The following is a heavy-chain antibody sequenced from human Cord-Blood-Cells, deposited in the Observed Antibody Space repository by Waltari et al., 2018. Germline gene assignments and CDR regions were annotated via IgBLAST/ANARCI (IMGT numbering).Heavy chain of an antibody. J-gene: IGHJ3*02. D-gene: IGHD6-6*01. Sequence: EVQLLESGGGLVQPGGSMRLSCAASGFTFSSYAMSWVRQAPGKGLEWVSAISGSGGSTYYADSVKGRFTISRDNSKNTLYLQMNSLRAEDTAVYYYAKSSPSSDAFDIWGQGTMVTVSS. CDR2: ISGSGGST. CDR1: GFTFSSYA. CDR3: AKSSPSSDAFDI. V-gene: IGHV3-23*01.